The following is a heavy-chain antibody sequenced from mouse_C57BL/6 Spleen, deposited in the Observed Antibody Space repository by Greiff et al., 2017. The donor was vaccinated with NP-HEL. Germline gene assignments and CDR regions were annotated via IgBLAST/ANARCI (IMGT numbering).Heavy chain of an antibody. Sequence: EVKLMESGGGLVQPGGSMKLSCVASGFTFSNYWMNWVRQSPEKGLEWVAQIRLKSDNYATHSAESVKGRFTISRDDNKSSVYLKMNNLRAEDTGIYYCTGWVLRQTRDYYAMDYWGQGTSVTVSS. D-gene: IGHD1-2*01. V-gene: IGHV6-3*01. CDR3: TGWVLRQTRDYYAMDY. CDR2: IRLKSDNYAT. CDR1: GFTFSNYW. J-gene: IGHJ4*01.